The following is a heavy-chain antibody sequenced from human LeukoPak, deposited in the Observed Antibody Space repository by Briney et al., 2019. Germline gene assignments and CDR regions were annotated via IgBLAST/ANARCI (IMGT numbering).Heavy chain of an antibody. CDR1: GFSFSGHS. CDR2: IGTNGGST. CDR3: ARWRSLQSEFDY. V-gene: IGHV3-7*01. Sequence: GGSLRLSCAASGFSFSGHSMAWVRQAPGKGLEWVAHIGTNGGSTEYGDSVKGRFTISRDDAKNSLFLQMHTLRADDTAVYYCARWRSLQSEFDYWGQGSLVTVSS. D-gene: IGHD5-12*01. J-gene: IGHJ4*02.